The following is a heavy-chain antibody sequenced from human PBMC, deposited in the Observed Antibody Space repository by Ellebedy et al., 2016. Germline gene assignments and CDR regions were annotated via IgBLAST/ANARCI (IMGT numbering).Heavy chain of an antibody. CDR1: GGSISSSSYY. Sequence: SETLSLTCTVSGGSISSSSYYWSWIRQPPGKGLEWIGYIYYSGSTYYNPSLKSRVTISVDTSKNQFSLKLSSVTAADTAVYYCARVITMVRGVFDYWGQGTLVTVSS. V-gene: IGHV4-30-4*01. CDR3: ARVITMVRGVFDY. J-gene: IGHJ4*02. D-gene: IGHD3-10*01. CDR2: IYYSGST.